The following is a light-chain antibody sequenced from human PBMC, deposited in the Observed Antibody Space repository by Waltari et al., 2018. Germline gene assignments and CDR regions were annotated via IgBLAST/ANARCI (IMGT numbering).Light chain of an antibody. V-gene: IGKV2-30*02. J-gene: IGKJ2*01. CDR2: QVS. CDR3: VQSSQWPYA. Sequence: QRLVQSGGSIVTDCSHQKPGQSPSRLIYQVSNREAWVPDRFSGSVSGTDFTLKLSRVKAEDVWIYYCVQSSQWPYAFGQDTKLESK. CDR1: QRLVQSGGSIV.